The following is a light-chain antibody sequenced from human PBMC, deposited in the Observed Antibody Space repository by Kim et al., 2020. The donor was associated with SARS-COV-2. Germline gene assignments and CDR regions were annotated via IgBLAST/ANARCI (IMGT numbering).Light chain of an antibody. J-gene: IGLJ2*01. V-gene: IGLV2-11*01. CDR1: SSDVGGYNF. CDR3: CSYAGSYTLV. Sequence: GQSVTISCTGTSSDVGGYNFVSWYQQHPRKAPKLMIYDVNKRPSGVPDRFSGSKSGNTASLTISGLPAEDEADYYCCSYAGSYTLVFGGGTQLTVL. CDR2: DVN.